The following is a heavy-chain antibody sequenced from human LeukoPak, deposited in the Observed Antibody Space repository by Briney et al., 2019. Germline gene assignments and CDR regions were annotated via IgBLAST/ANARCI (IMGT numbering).Heavy chain of an antibody. D-gene: IGHD2-15*01. CDR1: GFTFSSYA. J-gene: IGHJ6*02. V-gene: IGHV3-21*01. CDR2: ISSSSSYI. CDR3: ARAYCSGGSCYFYYYGMDV. Sequence: GGSLRLSCAASGFTFSSYAMSWVRQAPGKGLEWVSSISSSSSYIYYADSVKGRFTISRDNAKNSLYLQMNSLRAEDTAVYYCARAYCSGGSCYFYYYGMDVWGQGTTVTVSS.